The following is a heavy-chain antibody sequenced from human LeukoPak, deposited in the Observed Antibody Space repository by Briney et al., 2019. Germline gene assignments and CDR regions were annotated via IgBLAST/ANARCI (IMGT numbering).Heavy chain of an antibody. CDR1: GFTFDDYA. CDR3: AKDRHAPGRYCSSTSCFPFDS. D-gene: IGHD2-2*01. V-gene: IGHV3-9*01. Sequence: PGGSLRLSCAASGFTFDDYAMHWVRQAPGKGLEWVSGISWNGGSIVYADSVKGRFTISRDNTKNTLYLQMNSLRAEDTAVYYCAKDRHAPGRYCSSTSCFPFDSWGQGTLVTVSS. J-gene: IGHJ5*01. CDR2: ISWNGGSI.